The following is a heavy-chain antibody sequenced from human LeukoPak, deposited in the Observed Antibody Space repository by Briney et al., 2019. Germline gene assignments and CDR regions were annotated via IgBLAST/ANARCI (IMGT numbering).Heavy chain of an antibody. D-gene: IGHD3-22*01. Sequence: ASVKVSCKASGYTFTSYYMHWVRQAPGQGLEWMGIINPSGGSTSYAQKFQGRVTMTRDTSTSTVYMELSSLRSEDTAVYYCARLTYYYDSSGLYFDYWGQGTLVTVPS. CDR2: INPSGGST. CDR3: ARLTYYYDSSGLYFDY. J-gene: IGHJ4*02. V-gene: IGHV1-46*01. CDR1: GYTFTSYY.